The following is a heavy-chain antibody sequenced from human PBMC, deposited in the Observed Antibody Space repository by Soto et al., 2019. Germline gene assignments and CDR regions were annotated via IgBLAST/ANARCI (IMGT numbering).Heavy chain of an antibody. CDR2: FDPEDGET. CDR3: ATSALGTTSAWFDP. CDR1: GNTLTDLS. V-gene: IGHV1-24*01. Sequence: ASVKVSCKVSGNTLTDLSVDWVRQTPGKGLEWMGGFDPEDGETIYAQKFQGRITMTEDTSTDTAYMELSSLRSEDTAVYYCATSALGTTSAWFDPWGQGTLVTVSS. D-gene: IGHD1-26*01. J-gene: IGHJ5*02.